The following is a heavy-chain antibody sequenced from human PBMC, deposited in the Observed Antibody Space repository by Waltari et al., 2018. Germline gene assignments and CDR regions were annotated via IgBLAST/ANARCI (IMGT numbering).Heavy chain of an antibody. V-gene: IGHV4-39*07. CDR2: IYYSGST. CDR1: GGSISSSSYY. Sequence: QLQLQEPGPGLVKPSETLSLTCTVSGGSISSSSYYWGWLSQPPGKGLEWIGSIYYSGSTYYNPSLKSRVTISVDTSKNQFSLKLSSVTAADTAVYYCARDRYYDSSGSNNWFDPWGQGTLVTVSS. CDR3: ARDRYYDSSGSNNWFDP. J-gene: IGHJ5*02. D-gene: IGHD3-22*01.